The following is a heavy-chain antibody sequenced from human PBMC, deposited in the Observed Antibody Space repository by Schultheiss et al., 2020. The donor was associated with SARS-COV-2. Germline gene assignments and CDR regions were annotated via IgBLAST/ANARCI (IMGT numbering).Heavy chain of an antibody. D-gene: IGHD1-1*01. CDR1: GFTFSSYG. V-gene: IGHV3-21*01. J-gene: IGHJ3*02. Sequence: GEDLKISCAASGFTFSSYGMHWVRQAPGKGLEWVSAISDSGGSTYYADSVKGRFTISRDNAKNSLYLQMNSLRAEDTAVYYCARAWKAFDIWGQGTMVTVSS. CDR3: ARAWKAFDI. CDR2: ISDSGGST.